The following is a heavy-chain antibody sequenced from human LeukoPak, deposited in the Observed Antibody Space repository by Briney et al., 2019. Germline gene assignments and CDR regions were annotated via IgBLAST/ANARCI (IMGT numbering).Heavy chain of an antibody. Sequence: GASVKVSCKASGYTFTGYYLHWARQAPGQGLQWMGWINPNSGGTSYAQKFQGRVTMTRDTSISTTYMELSRLRSDDTAMYYCARVGRYGEPNYDFWSGPNENWFDPWGQGTLVTVSS. CDR1: GYTFTGYY. D-gene: IGHD3-3*01. V-gene: IGHV1-2*02. CDR3: ARVGRYGEPNYDFWSGPNENWFDP. J-gene: IGHJ5*02. CDR2: INPNSGGT.